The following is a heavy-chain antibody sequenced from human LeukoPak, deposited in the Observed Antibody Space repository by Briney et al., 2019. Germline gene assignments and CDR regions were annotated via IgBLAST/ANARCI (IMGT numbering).Heavy chain of an antibody. Sequence: PSQTLSLTCTVSGGSISSGDYYWSWIRQPPGTGLEWIGYIYYSGSTYYNPSLKSRVTISVDMSKNQSSLKLNSVTAADTAVYYCAREVPWVWNFDLWGRGTLVTVSS. D-gene: IGHD1-26*01. V-gene: IGHV4-30-4*01. CDR2: IYYSGST. J-gene: IGHJ2*01. CDR3: AREVPWVWNFDL. CDR1: GGSISSGDYY.